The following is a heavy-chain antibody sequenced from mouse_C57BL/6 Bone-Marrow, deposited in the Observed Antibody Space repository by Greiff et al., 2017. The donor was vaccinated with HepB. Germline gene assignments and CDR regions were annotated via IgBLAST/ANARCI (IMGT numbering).Heavy chain of an antibody. J-gene: IGHJ1*03. D-gene: IGHD1-1*01. CDR1: GYSFTDYN. V-gene: IGHV1-39*01. Sequence: QLQQSGPELVKPGASVKISCKASGYSFTDYNMNWVKQSNGKSLEWIGVINPNYGTTSYNQKFKGKATLTVDQSSSTAYMQLNSLTSEDSAVYYCARYVTTVVATGFDVWGTGTTVTVSS. CDR2: INPNYGTT. CDR3: ARYVTTVVATGFDV.